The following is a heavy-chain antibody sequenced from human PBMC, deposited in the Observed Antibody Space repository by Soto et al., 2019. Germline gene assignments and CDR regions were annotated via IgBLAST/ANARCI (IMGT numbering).Heavy chain of an antibody. Sequence: TETLSLTCTVSGASMTNYQWKCVRHSAGGGLEYIGRDSGTGSPDYNPSFKSRVTVSLDWSETQFSLKLTSVTAADTAVYYCARAYWFFTWRSIPASTDSWGQAILVSGFS. D-gene: IGHD3-16*01. CDR1: GASMTNYQ. CDR3: ARAYWFFTWRSIPASTDS. J-gene: IGHJ5*01. CDR2: DSGTGSP. V-gene: IGHV4-4*07.